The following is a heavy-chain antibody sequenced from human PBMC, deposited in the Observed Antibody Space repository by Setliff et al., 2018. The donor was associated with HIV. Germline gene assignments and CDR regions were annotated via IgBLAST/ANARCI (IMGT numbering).Heavy chain of an antibody. J-gene: IGHJ4*02. D-gene: IGHD6-19*01. Sequence: LSLTCTVSGDSVRSLYWSWIRQPPGKGLEWIGSIYHSGSTYYNPSLKSRVTISVDTSKNQFSLKLSSVTAADTAVYYCARRSGWSLDYWGQGTLVTVSS. CDR3: ARRSGWSLDY. V-gene: IGHV4-38-2*02. CDR1: GDSVRSLY. CDR2: IYHSGST.